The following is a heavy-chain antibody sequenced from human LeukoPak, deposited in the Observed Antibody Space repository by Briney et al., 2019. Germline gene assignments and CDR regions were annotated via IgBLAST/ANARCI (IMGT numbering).Heavy chain of an antibody. CDR1: GFTFSTYS. Sequence: GGSLRLSCAASGFTFSTYSMNWVRQAPGKGLEWVAVIWYDGGNKYYADSVKGRFTISRDNSKNTLYLQMNSLRAEDTAVYYCARDKDGYNSHYYYYGMDVWGQGTTVTVSS. CDR2: IWYDGGNK. J-gene: IGHJ6*02. D-gene: IGHD5-24*01. V-gene: IGHV3-33*08. CDR3: ARDKDGYNSHYYYYGMDV.